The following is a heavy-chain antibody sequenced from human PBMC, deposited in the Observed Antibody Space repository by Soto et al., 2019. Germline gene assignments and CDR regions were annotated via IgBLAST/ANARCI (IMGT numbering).Heavy chain of an antibody. CDR3: ASSCPKSYYDTRDAFDF. CDR2: IYHSGST. J-gene: IGHJ3*01. Sequence: PSETLTLTCADSGGSSSGGVYSWNWIRXPPGEGKEGIGYIYHSGSTYYNPSLKSRVTISVDRSKNQFSLKLSSVTAADTAVYYCASSCPKSYYDTRDAFDFSRQRTIV. CDR1: GGSSSGGVYS. V-gene: IGHV4-30-2*01. D-gene: IGHD3-22*01.